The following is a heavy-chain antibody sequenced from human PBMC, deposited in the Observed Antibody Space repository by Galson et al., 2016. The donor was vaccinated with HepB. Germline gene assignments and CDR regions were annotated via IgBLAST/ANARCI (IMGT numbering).Heavy chain of an antibody. CDR3: AKPLEQWLLLDAFDI. CDR2: ISGSGGST. J-gene: IGHJ3*02. Sequence: SLRLSCAASGFTLSNYAMTWVRQAPGKGLEWVSTISGSGGSTYYADSVKGRFTISRDNSRNKLYLQMSTLGVDDTAVYYCAKPLEQWLLLDAFDIWGQGTMLTVSS. CDR1: GFTLSNYA. V-gene: IGHV3-23*01. D-gene: IGHD6-19*01.